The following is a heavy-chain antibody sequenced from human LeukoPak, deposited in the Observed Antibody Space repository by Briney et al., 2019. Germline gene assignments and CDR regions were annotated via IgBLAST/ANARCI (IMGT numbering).Heavy chain of an antibody. D-gene: IGHD3-16*02. CDR2: INHSGST. J-gene: IGHJ4*02. V-gene: IGHV4-34*01. CDR3: ARGRYYDYVRGSYRTKNYFDY. Sequence: SETLSLTCAVYGGSFSGYYWSWIRQPPGKGLEWIGEINHSGSTNYNPSLKSRVTISVDTSKNQFSLKLSSVTAADTAVYYCARGRYYDYVRGSYRTKNYFDYWGQGTLVTVSS. CDR1: GGSFSGYY.